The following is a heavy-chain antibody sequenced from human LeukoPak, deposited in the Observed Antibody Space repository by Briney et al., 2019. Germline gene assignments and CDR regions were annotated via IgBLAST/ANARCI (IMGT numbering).Heavy chain of an antibody. CDR1: GFSFSSYA. CDR2: ISGDGTRT. Sequence: GGSLRLSCAASGFSFSSYAMTWARQAPVKGLEWVSAISGDGTRTYYADAVKGRFTISRDNSKNTLYLEMSSLRVEDTAIYYCAKWPEGAMDYFDYWGQGTLVTVSS. J-gene: IGHJ4*02. D-gene: IGHD3-16*01. CDR3: AKWPEGAMDYFDY. V-gene: IGHV3-23*01.